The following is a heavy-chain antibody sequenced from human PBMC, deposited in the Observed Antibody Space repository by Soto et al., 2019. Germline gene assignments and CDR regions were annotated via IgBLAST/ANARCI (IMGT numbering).Heavy chain of an antibody. CDR3: YYGHRYYGMDV. D-gene: IGHD3-10*01. CDR1: GFTVSSNY. CDR2: IYSGGST. V-gene: IGHV3-53*01. Sequence: GGSLRLSCAASGFTVSSNYMSWVRQAPGKGLEWVSVIYSGGSTYYADSVKGRFTISRDNSKNTLYLQMNSLRAEDTAVHYCYYGHRYYGMDVWGQGTTVTVSS. J-gene: IGHJ6*02.